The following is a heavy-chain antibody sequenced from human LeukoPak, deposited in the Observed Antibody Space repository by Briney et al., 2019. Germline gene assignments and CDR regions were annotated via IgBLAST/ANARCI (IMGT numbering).Heavy chain of an antibody. CDR1: GFIFSSFE. Sequence: GGSLRLSCAASGFIFSSFEMNWVRQAPGKGLEWVGRIRSKANSYATAYAASVKGRFTISRDDSNNTAYLQMDSLKTEDTAVYYCSRLNDRNAFDIWGQGTMATVSS. CDR3: SRLNDRNAFDI. V-gene: IGHV3-73*01. J-gene: IGHJ3*02. CDR2: IRSKANSYAT.